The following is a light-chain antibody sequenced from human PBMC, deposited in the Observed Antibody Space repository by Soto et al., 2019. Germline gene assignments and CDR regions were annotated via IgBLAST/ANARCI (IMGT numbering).Light chain of an antibody. CDR2: KAS. CDR3: EQYNSFPT. V-gene: IGKV1-5*03. J-gene: IGKJ1*01. Sequence: DIQMTQSPSTLSASVGDRVTITCRASQSISSWLAWYRQKPGKAPKLLIYKASSLESGDPSRFSGSGSGTKFTLNISSLQPDDFATYYREQYNSFPTFGQGTKVEIK. CDR1: QSISSW.